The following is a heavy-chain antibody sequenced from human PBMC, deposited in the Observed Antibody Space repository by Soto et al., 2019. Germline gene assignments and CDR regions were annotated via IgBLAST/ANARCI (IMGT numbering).Heavy chain of an antibody. D-gene: IGHD3-10*01. CDR1: GGSICQYY. V-gene: IGHV4-4*07. CDR2: IYSGGST. CDR3: ARGPGGFGDFSLDY. Sequence: QVQLQESGPGLVKPSETLSLSCGVSGGSICQYYWSWIRQPAGKGLEWIGRIYSGGSTNYNPSLESRVTMSVDTSKNKFSLKLSSVTAADTAVYYCARGPGGFGDFSLDYLGQGTLVTVSS. J-gene: IGHJ4*02.